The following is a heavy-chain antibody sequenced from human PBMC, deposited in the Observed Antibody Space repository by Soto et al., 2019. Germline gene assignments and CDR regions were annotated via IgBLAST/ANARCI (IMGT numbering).Heavy chain of an antibody. V-gene: IGHV1-69*12. J-gene: IGHJ4*02. CDR2: IIPIFGTA. Sequence: QVQLVQSGAEVKKPGSSVKVSCKACGGTFNSYAISWVRQAPGQGLEWMGGIIPIFGTANYAQKFQGRVTITADESTSTAYMELSSLRSEDTAVYYCARDGGVYDYSPFDYWGQGTLVTVSS. CDR1: GGTFNSYA. D-gene: IGHD4-4*01. CDR3: ARDGGVYDYSPFDY.